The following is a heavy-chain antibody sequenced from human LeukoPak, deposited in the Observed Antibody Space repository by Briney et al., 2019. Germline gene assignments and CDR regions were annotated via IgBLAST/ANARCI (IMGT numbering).Heavy chain of an antibody. V-gene: IGHV4-59*01. Sequence: SETLSLTCTVSGGSIRSYYWSWIRQPPGKGLEWIGYIYYSGSTNYNPSLKSRVSISVDTSKNQFSLKLSSVTAADTAVYYCARQSYSSGWSGVNWFDPWGQGTLVTVSS. D-gene: IGHD6-19*01. CDR2: IYYSGST. J-gene: IGHJ5*02. CDR3: ARQSYSSGWSGVNWFDP. CDR1: GGSIRSYY.